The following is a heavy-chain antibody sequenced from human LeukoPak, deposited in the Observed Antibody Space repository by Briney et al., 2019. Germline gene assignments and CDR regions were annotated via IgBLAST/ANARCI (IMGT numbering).Heavy chain of an antibody. CDR1: GGSISSYY. J-gene: IGHJ6*02. D-gene: IGHD3-3*01. CDR2: IYYSGST. V-gene: IGHV4-59*08. Sequence: SETLSLTCTVSGGSISSYYWSWIRQPPGKGLEWIGYIYYSGSTNYNPSLKSRVTISVDTSKNQFSLKLSSVTAADTAVYYCARANYDFWSGSGYGMDVWGQGTTVTVSS. CDR3: ARANYDFWSGSGYGMDV.